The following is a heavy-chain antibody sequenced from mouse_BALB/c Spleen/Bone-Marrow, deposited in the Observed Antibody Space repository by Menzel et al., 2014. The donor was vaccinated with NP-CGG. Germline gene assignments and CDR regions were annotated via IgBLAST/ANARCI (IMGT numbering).Heavy chain of an antibody. J-gene: IGHJ3*01. V-gene: IGHV1-54*01. Sequence: VQRVESGAELVRPGTSVKVSCKASGYAFTDYLMEWLKQRPGQGLEWIGVINPRSGSTNYNEKFKDKATLTVDKSPSTANRQLSSLTSEDSAVFYCARRDFRSWFAYWGQGTLVTVSA. D-gene: IGHD2-14*01. CDR2: INPRSGST. CDR3: ARRDFRSWFAY. CDR1: GYAFTDYL.